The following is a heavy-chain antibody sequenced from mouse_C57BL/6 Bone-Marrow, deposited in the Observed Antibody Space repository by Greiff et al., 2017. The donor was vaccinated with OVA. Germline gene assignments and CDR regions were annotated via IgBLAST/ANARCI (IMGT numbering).Heavy chain of an antibody. V-gene: IGHV14-3*01. CDR1: GFNITHTY. Sequence: EVKLQQSVAELVRPGASVKLSCTASGFNITHTYMHWVQPRHEQGLEWIGRIATENGNTKYAPKFQGKATRTADTASSTAYLQLSSLTSEDTAIYYCARSDPSDLDYWGQGTTLTVSS. J-gene: IGHJ2*01. CDR3: ARSDPSDLDY. CDR2: IATENGNT.